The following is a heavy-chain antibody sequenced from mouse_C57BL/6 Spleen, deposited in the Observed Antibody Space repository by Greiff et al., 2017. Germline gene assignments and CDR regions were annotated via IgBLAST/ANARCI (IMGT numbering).Heavy chain of an antibody. CDR3: ARSYYDYVLYAMDH. V-gene: IGHV1-39*01. D-gene: IGHD2-4*01. CDR2: INPNYGTT. CDR1: GYSFTDYN. J-gene: IGHJ4*01. Sequence: EVKLLEPGPELVKPGASVKISCKASGYSFTDYNMNWVKQSNGKSLEWIGVINPNYGTTSYNQKFKGKATLTVDQSSSTAYMQLNSLTSEDSAVYYCARSYYDYVLYAMDHWGQGTSVTVSS.